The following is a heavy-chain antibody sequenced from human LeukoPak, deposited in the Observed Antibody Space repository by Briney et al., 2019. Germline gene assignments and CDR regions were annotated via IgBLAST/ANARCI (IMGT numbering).Heavy chain of an antibody. CDR2: INTNTGNP. CDR1: GYTFTSYA. Sequence: GASVKVSCKASGYTFTSYAMNWVRQAPGQGLEWMGWINTNTGNPTYAQGFTGRFVFSLDTSVSTAYLQISSLKAEDTAVYYCARDRLGVVVAAQRPADAFDIWGQGTMVTVSS. CDR3: ARDRLGVVVAAQRPADAFDI. D-gene: IGHD2-15*01. V-gene: IGHV7-4-1*02. J-gene: IGHJ3*02.